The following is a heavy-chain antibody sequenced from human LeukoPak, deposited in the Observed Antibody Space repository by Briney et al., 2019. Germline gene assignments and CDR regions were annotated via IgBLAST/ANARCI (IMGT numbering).Heavy chain of an antibody. CDR2: ISSSSSYI. V-gene: IGHV3-21*01. Sequence: GGSLRLSCAASGLTFSNAWMSWVRQAPGKELEWVSSISSSSSYIYYADSVKGRFTISRNNAKSSLYLQMNSLRAEDTAVYYCARDKPIYGSGSYFDYWGQGTLVTVSS. J-gene: IGHJ4*02. D-gene: IGHD3-10*01. CDR1: GLTFSNAW. CDR3: ARDKPIYGSGSYFDY.